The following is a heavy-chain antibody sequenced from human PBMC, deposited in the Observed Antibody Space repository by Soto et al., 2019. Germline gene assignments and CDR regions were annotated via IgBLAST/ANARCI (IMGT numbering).Heavy chain of an antibody. J-gene: IGHJ4*02. D-gene: IGHD6-19*01. CDR1: GFTFSNYD. Sequence: EVQLLESGGGLVEPGGSLRLSCATSGFTFSNYDMSWVRQAPGKGLEWVSSIGSSGTTTYYADSVKGRFTISRGNSKNTLYPQMNSLRVEDTAVYYCAQLFVNSGFLFWGQGTLVTVSS. CDR2: IGSSGTTT. V-gene: IGHV3-23*01. CDR3: AQLFVNSGFLF.